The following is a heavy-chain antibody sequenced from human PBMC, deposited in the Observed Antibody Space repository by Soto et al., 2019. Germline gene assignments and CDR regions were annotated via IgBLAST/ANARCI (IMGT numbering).Heavy chain of an antibody. V-gene: IGHV3-9*01. CDR1: GFTFDDYA. D-gene: IGHD3-9*01. CDR2: ISWNSGSI. J-gene: IGHJ5*02. Sequence: EVQLVESGGGLVQPGRSLRLSCAASGFTFDDYAMHWVRQAPGKGLESVSGISWNSGSIGYADSVKGRFTISRDNAKNSLYLQMNSLRAEDTALYYCAKDGYDILTGYFPTWGQGTLVTVSS. CDR3: AKDGYDILTGYFPT.